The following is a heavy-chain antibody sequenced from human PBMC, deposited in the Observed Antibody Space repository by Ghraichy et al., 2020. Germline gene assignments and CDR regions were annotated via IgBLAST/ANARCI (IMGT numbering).Heavy chain of an antibody. CDR1: GGSISSYY. CDR2: IYYSGST. Sequence: LSLTCTVSGGSISSYYWSWIRQPPGKGLEWIGYIYYSGSTNYNPSLKSRVTISVDTSKNQFSLKLSSVTAADTAVYYCARTTGGISSGHLWFDPWGQGTLVTVSS. D-gene: IGHD6-19*01. J-gene: IGHJ5*02. CDR3: ARTTGGISSGHLWFDP. V-gene: IGHV4-59*08.